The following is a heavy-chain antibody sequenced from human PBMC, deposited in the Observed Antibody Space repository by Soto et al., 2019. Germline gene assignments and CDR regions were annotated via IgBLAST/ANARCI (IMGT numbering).Heavy chain of an antibody. J-gene: IGHJ6*02. CDR2: INPSGGST. CDR1: GSTFTSHY. CDR3: ARVFYYDIRVAVGDYYYYGMDV. D-gene: IGHD3-22*01. Sequence: ASVKVSCKASGSTFTSHYMHWVRQAPGQGLEWMGIINPSGGSTSYAQKFQGRVTMTRDTSTSTVYMELSSLRSEDTAVYYCARVFYYDIRVAVGDYYYYGMDVWGQGTTVTVSS. V-gene: IGHV1-46*01.